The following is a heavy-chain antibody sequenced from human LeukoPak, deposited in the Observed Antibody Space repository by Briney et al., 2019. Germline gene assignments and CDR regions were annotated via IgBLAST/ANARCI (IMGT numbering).Heavy chain of an antibody. Sequence: GGSLRLSCAASGFTFSTYSMNCVRQAPGKGLEWVSSIGSRSSSIYYADSERGRLTISRDNHKHSLYLQVNHLSAEDTAMFFCAREEGSFGGEAFDIWGQGTMVTVSS. CDR1: GFTFSTYS. V-gene: IGHV3-21*01. CDR3: AREEGSFGGEAFDI. D-gene: IGHD3-16*01. J-gene: IGHJ3*02. CDR2: IGSRSSSI.